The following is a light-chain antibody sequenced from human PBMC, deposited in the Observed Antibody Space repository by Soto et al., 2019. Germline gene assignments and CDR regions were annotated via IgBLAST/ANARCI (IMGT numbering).Light chain of an antibody. CDR3: AAWDGSLNVVL. V-gene: IGLV1-44*01. CDR1: SSNIGSNT. J-gene: IGLJ2*01. Sequence: QSVLTQPPSASGNPGQRVTISCFGSSSNIGSNTVNWYQQLPGSAPKLLMYSTNQRPSGVPDRFSGSKSGTSASLAISGLQSEDEADYYCAAWDGSLNVVLFGGGTKLTVL. CDR2: STN.